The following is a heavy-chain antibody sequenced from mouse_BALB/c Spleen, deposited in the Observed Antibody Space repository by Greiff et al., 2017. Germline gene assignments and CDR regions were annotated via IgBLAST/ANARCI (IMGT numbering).Heavy chain of an antibody. CDR2: IYPGGGYT. J-gene: IGHJ4*01. Sequence: VKLVESGAELVRPGTSVKISCKASGYTFTNYWLGWVKQRPGHGLEWIGDIYPGGGYTNYNEKFKGKATLTADTSSSTAYMQLSSLTSEDSAVYFCASGDGYYGDYAMDYWGQGTSVTVSS. D-gene: IGHD2-3*01. V-gene: IGHV1-63*02. CDR1: GYTFTNYW. CDR3: ASGDGYYGDYAMDY.